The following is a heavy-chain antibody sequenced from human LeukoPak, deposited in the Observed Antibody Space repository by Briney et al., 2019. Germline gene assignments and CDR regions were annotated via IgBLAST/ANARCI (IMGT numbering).Heavy chain of an antibody. V-gene: IGHV4-39*01. CDR3: ARRIAAAGIDY. Sequence: GSLRLSCAASGFTFSSYAMSWVRQAPGKGLEWIGSIYYSGSTYYNPSLKSRVTISVDTSKNQFSLKLSSVTAADTAVYYCARRIAAAGIDYWGQGTLVTVSS. J-gene: IGHJ4*02. CDR2: IYYSGST. CDR1: GFTFSSYA. D-gene: IGHD6-13*01.